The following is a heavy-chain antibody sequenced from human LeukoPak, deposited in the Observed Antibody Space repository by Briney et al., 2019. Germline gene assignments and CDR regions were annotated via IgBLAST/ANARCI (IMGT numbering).Heavy chain of an antibody. V-gene: IGHV1-18*01. Sequence: ASVKVSCKASGYTFTSYGISWVRQAPGQGLEWMGWISAYNGNTNYAQKLQGRVTMTTDTSTSTAYMELRSLRSDDTAVYYCARDPPYYYDSSGYYTYYYYYMDVWGKRTTVTVSS. D-gene: IGHD3-22*01. CDR3: ARDPPYYYDSSGYYTYYYYYMDV. CDR1: GYTFTSYG. CDR2: ISAYNGNT. J-gene: IGHJ6*03.